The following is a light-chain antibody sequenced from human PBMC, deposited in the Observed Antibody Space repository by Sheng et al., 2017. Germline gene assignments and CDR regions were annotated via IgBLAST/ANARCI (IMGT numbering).Light chain of an antibody. J-gene: IGKJ4*01. Sequence: EIVLTQSPGTLSLSPGERATLSCRASQSVGTSLAWYQQRPGQAPRLVIYGASSRATGIPDRFSGSGSGTDFTLTISRLEPEDFAVYYCQQYGRSLLTFGGGTKVEI. V-gene: IGKV3-20*01. CDR1: QSVGTS. CDR3: QQYGRSLLT. CDR2: GAS.